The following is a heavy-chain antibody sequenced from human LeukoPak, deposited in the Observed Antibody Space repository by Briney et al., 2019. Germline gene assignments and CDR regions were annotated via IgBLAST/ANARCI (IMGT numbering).Heavy chain of an antibody. Sequence: PSQTLTLTCTVSGGFIRSCDYYGHRIPQPRGKGLEWIEYIYYSGSTYYNTALKSRLTKSVDTDKNHFSPELSSVTAADTAVYYCAREYQLLFLDYWGQGTLVTVSS. CDR3: AREYQLLFLDY. J-gene: IGHJ4*02. V-gene: IGHV4-30-4*08. CDR1: GGFIRSCDYY. D-gene: IGHD2-2*01. CDR2: IYYSGST.